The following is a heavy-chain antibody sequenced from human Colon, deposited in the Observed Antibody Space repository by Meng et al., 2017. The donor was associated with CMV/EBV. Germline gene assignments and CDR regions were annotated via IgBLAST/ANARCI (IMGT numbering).Heavy chain of an antibody. CDR1: AFTCSTDG. D-gene: IGHD1-20*01. J-gene: IGHJ4*02. CDR3: AKVFQGYDWNPLDY. CDR2: IRRGGAYT. V-gene: IGHV3-23*01. Sequence: VLLFAAGCGLVRPRGCRRLFCLGAAFTCSTDGMSWPRQALGKGLDGVSCIRRGGAYTHYSDSVKGCFTISRDNSKNTLSLQINSLSAEDTAVYYCAKVFQGYDWNPLDYWGQGALVTVSS.